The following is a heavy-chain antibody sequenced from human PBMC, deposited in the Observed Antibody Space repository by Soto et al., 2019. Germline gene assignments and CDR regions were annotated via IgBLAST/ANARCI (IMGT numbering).Heavy chain of an antibody. CDR1: GGSISSYY. CDR3: ASSPVNYDFWSGYYTGWYFDY. D-gene: IGHD3-3*01. CDR2: IYYSGST. V-gene: IGHV4-59*08. J-gene: IGHJ4*02. Sequence: QVQLQESGPGLVKPSETLSLTCTVSGGSISSYYWSWIRQPPGKGLEWIGYIYYSGSTNYNPSLKSRVTISVDTSKNKFSLKLSSVTAADTAVYYCASSPVNYDFWSGYYTGWYFDYWGQGTLVTVSS.